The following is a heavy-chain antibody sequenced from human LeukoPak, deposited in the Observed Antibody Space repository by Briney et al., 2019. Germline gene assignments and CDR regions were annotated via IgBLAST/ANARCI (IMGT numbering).Heavy chain of an antibody. CDR3: ARRVSGWPYFDY. Sequence: PSETLSLTCTVSGGSIFSNYWSWLRQPPGKGLEWIGYIYYTGSTTYNPSLESRVTISIDTSKNQFSLKLNSATAADTAVYYCARRVSGWPYFDYWGQGTLVTVSS. V-gene: IGHV4-59*08. J-gene: IGHJ4*02. D-gene: IGHD6-19*01. CDR2: IYYTGST. CDR1: GGSIFSNY.